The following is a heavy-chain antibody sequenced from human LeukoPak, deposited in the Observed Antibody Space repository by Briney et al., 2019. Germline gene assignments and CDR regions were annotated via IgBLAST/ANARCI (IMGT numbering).Heavy chain of an antibody. Sequence: PSETLSLTCAVYGGSFSGYYWSWIRQPPGKGLEWIGEINHSGSTNYNPSLKSRVTISVDTSKNQFSLKLSSVTAADTAVYYCRRYYYDSSGYTFDYWSQGTLVTVSS. CDR2: INHSGST. CDR1: GGSFSGYY. D-gene: IGHD3-22*01. CDR3: RRYYYDSSGYTFDY. V-gene: IGHV4-34*01. J-gene: IGHJ4*02.